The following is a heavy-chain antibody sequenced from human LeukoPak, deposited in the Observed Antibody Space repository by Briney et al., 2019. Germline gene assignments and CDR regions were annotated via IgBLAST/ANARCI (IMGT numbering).Heavy chain of an antibody. CDR1: GGSISSGGYS. Sequence: TSEILSLTCAVSGGSISSGGYSWSWIRQPPGKGLEWIGYIYHSGSTYYNPSLKSRVTISVDRSKNQFSLKLSFVTAADTAVYYCVRGGAVPAANPLHYYYYGMDVWGKGTTVTVSS. D-gene: IGHD2-2*01. CDR3: VRGGAVPAANPLHYYYYGMDV. J-gene: IGHJ6*04. V-gene: IGHV4-30-2*01. CDR2: IYHSGST.